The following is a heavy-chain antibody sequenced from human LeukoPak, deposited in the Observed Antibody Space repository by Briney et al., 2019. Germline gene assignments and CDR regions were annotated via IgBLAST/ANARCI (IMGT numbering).Heavy chain of an antibody. CDR3: ARDSAAGYWYFDL. D-gene: IGHD6-13*01. V-gene: IGHV4-59*01. Sequence: SEILSLTCTVSGGSISSYYWSWIRQPPGKGLEWIGYIYYSGSTNYNPSLKSRVTISVDTSKNQFSLKLSSVTAADTAVYYCARDSAAGYWYFDLWGRGTLVTVSS. J-gene: IGHJ2*01. CDR2: IYYSGST. CDR1: GGSISSYY.